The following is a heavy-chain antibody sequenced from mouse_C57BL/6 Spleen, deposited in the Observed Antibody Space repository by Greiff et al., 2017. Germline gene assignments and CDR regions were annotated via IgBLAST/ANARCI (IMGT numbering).Heavy chain of an antibody. J-gene: IGHJ3*01. CDR3: ARRGDDSEGFAY. Sequence: VQLQQSGPELVKPGASVKISCKASGYTFTDYYMNWVKQSHGKSLEWIGDINPNNGGTSYNQKFKGKATLTVDKSSSTAYMELRSLTSEDSAVYYCARRGDDSEGFAYWGQGTLVTVSA. CDR2: INPNNGGT. CDR1: GYTFTDYY. V-gene: IGHV1-26*01. D-gene: IGHD2-3*01.